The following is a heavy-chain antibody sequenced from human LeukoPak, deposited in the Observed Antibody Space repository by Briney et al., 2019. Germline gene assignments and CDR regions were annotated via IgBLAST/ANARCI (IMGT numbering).Heavy chain of an antibody. V-gene: IGHV3-43*01. CDR2: ISWDGSGT. D-gene: IGHD3-22*01. CDR3: ATGPHSSAYYPLGD. Sequence: GGSLRLSCAASGFTFVDYTMHWVRQAPGKGLEWVSLISWDGSGTYYTDSVKGRFTISRDNSKNSLYLQMNSLRTEDTALYYCATGPHSSAYYPLGDWGQGTLVIVSS. J-gene: IGHJ4*02. CDR1: GFTFVDYT.